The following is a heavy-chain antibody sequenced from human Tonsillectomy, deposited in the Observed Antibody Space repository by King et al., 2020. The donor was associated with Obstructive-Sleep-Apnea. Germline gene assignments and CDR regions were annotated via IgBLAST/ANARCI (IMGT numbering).Heavy chain of an antibody. CDR2: ISYDGSNK. CDR3: ARDFGYYYSSGANAFDI. V-gene: IGHV3-30-3*01. CDR1: GFTFNSYA. Sequence: VQLVESGGGVVQPGRSLRLSCAASGFTFNSYAMHWVRQAPGKGLEWVAVISYDGSNKYYADSVKGRFTISRDNSKNTLYLQMNSLRAEDTAVYYCARDFGYYYSSGANAFDIWGQGTMVTVSS. D-gene: IGHD3-10*01. J-gene: IGHJ3*02.